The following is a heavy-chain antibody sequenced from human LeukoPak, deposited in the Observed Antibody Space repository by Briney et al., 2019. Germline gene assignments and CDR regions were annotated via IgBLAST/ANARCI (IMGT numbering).Heavy chain of an antibody. V-gene: IGHV1-2*02. CDR2: INPNSGGT. J-gene: IGHJ3*02. Sequence: ASVKVSCKASGYTFTGYYMHWVRQAPGQGLEWMGWINPNSGGTNYAQKFQGRVTMTRDTSISTAYMELSRLRSDDTAVYYCARDPTRGDFILSTLKDDFDIWGQGTMVTVSS. CDR1: GYTFTGYY. CDR3: ARDPTRGDFILSTLKDDFDI. D-gene: IGHD3-10*01.